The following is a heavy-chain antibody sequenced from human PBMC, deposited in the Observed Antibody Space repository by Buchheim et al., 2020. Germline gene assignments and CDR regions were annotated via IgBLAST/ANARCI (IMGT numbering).Heavy chain of an antibody. V-gene: IGHV4-34*01. CDR1: GGSFSGYY. CDR2: INHSGST. CDR3: ARTVAGTDNLDY. J-gene: IGHJ4*02. D-gene: IGHD6-19*01. Sequence: QVQLQQWGAGLLKPSETLSLTCAVSGGSFSGYYWSWIRQPPGKGLEWIGEINHSGSTNYNPSLKSRVTISVDTSKNQFSLKLSSVTAADTAVYYCARTVAGTDNLDYWGQGTL.